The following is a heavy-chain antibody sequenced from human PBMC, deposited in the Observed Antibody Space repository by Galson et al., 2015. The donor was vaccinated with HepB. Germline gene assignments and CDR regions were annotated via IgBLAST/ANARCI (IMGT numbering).Heavy chain of an antibody. CDR1: GYTFSSYS. Sequence: SLRLSCAGSGYTFSSYSMHWVRQAPGKGLEWISSISTSVSFIYYAGSVKGRLTISRDNAKNSLFLQMNSLRAEDTAVYYCARGLDLIAVVGAGNYGLYVWGQGTTATVSS. CDR3: ARGLDLIAVVGAGNYGLYV. V-gene: IGHV3-21*01. D-gene: IGHD2-15*01. J-gene: IGHJ6*02. CDR2: ISTSVSFI.